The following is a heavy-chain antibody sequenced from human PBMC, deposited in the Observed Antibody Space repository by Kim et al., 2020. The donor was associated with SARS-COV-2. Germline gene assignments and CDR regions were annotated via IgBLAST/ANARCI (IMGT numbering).Heavy chain of an antibody. J-gene: IGHJ4*02. Sequence: GGSLRLSCAASGFTFDDYAMHWVRQAPGKGLEWVSGISWNSGSIGYADSVKGRFTISRDNAKNSLYLQMNSLRAEDTALYYCAKDIGPRPHMVDTGGYFDYWGQGTLVTVSS. CDR1: GFTFDDYA. V-gene: IGHV3-9*01. CDR2: ISWNSGSI. CDR3: AKDIGPRPHMVDTGGYFDY. D-gene: IGHD3-10*01.